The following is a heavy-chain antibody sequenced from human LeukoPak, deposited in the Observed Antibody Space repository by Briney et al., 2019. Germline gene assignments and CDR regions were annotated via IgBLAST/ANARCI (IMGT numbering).Heavy chain of an antibody. CDR3: ARIGAGSSRDY. V-gene: IGHV3-33*01. J-gene: IGHJ4*02. Sequence: GGSLRLSCAASGFTFSSYGMHWVRQAPGKGLEWVAVIWYDGSNKYYADSVKGRFTISRDNSKNTLYLQMNSLRAEDTAVYYCARIGAGSSRDYWGQGTLVTVSS. CDR2: IWYDGSNK. D-gene: IGHD6-13*01. CDR1: GFTFSSYG.